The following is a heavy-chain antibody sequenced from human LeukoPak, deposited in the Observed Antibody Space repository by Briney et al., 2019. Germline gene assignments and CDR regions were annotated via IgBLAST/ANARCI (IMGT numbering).Heavy chain of an antibody. CDR1: GFIFSSYG. D-gene: IGHD2-21*01. J-gene: IGHJ4*02. Sequence: GGSLRLSCAASGFIFSSYGMHWVRQAPGKGLEWVAVISYDGSNKYYADSVKGRFTISRDNSKNTLYLQMNSLRVEDTAVYYCARGYSVRGDYWGQGTLVTVSS. CDR2: ISYDGSNK. V-gene: IGHV3-30*03. CDR3: ARGYSVRGDY.